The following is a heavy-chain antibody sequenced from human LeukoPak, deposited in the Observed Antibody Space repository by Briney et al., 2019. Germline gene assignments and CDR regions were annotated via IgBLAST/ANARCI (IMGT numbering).Heavy chain of an antibody. Sequence: GGSLRLSCAASGFSFSTYAMSWVRQAPGKGLEWVSVISATGGSTYYADSVKGRFTIYRDNSKNTLYLQINTLRAEDTDVYYCANRPLDYWGQGTLVTVSS. CDR1: GFSFSTYA. V-gene: IGHV3-23*01. CDR3: ANRPLDY. CDR2: ISATGGST. J-gene: IGHJ4*02.